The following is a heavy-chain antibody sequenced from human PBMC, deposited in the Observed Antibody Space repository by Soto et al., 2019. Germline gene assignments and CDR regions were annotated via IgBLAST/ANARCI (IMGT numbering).Heavy chain of an antibody. D-gene: IGHD6-25*01. CDR3: ARITGGYYYYYYLDV. CDR1: GGSISSSSYY. Sequence: SETQSLTCTVSGGSISSSSYYWGWIRQPPGKGLEWIGSIYYSGSTYYNPSLKSRVTISVDTSKNQFSLNLSSVTAADTAVYYCARITGGYYYYYYLDVWGKGTTVTVSS. J-gene: IGHJ6*03. CDR2: IYYSGST. V-gene: IGHV4-39*01.